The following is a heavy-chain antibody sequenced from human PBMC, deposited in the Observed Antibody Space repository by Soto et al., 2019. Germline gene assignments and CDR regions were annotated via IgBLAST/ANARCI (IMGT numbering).Heavy chain of an antibody. CDR3: ARRGYCTNGVCYRAPGWFDP. CDR1: GYSFTSYW. CDR2: IYPGDSDT. D-gene: IGHD2-8*01. J-gene: IGHJ5*02. Sequence: GESLKISCKGSGYSFTSYWIGWVRQMPGKGLEWMGIIYPGDSDTRYSPSFQGQVTISADKSISTAYLQWSSLKASDTAMYYCARRGYCTNGVCYRAPGWFDPWGQGTLVTVSS. V-gene: IGHV5-51*01.